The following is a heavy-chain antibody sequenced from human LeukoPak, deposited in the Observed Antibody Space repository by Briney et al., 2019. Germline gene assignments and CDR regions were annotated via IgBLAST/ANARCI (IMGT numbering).Heavy chain of an antibody. CDR3: ARAEYYYDSSGYHYVYYFDY. V-gene: IGHV4-31*03. CDR1: GGSISSGGYY. D-gene: IGHD3-22*01. Sequence: PSQTLSLTCTVSGGSISSGGYYWSWIRQHPGKGLEWIGYIYYSGSTYYNPSLKSRVTISVDTSKNQFSLKLSSVTAADTAVYYCARAEYYYDSSGYHYVYYFDYWGQGTLVTVSS. CDR2: IYYSGST. J-gene: IGHJ4*02.